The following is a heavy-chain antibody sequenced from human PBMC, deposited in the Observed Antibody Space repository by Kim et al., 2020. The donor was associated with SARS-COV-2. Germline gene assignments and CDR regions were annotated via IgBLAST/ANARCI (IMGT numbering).Heavy chain of an antibody. D-gene: IGHD4-17*01. V-gene: IGHV4-34*01. Sequence: CHPSLKSRVTISVDTSKNRFSLKLGCVTAADTAVYYCARGDYGDYGTFYYWGQGTLVTVSS. CDR3: ARGDYGDYGTFYY. J-gene: IGHJ4*02.